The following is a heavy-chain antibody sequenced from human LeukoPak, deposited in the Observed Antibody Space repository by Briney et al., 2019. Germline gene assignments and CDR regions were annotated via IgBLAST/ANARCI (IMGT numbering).Heavy chain of an antibody. CDR1: GYSFTDYW. CDR2: IDPSDSYT. D-gene: IGHD7-27*01. J-gene: IGHJ4*02. V-gene: IGHV5-10-1*01. Sequence: GESLKISSKGSGYSFTDYWISWVRQMPGKGLEWMGRIDPSDSYTNYSPSFQGHVAISTDKSISTAYLQWSSLKASDTAMYYCAKHFNWGVDYWGQGTLVTVSS. CDR3: AKHFNWGVDY.